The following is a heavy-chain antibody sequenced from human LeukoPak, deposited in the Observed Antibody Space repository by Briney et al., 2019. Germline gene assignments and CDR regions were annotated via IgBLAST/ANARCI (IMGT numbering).Heavy chain of an antibody. D-gene: IGHD4-11*01. J-gene: IGHJ4*02. CDR3: ARGHGDYSNDGSTRLPGLFDY. CDR2: ISAYNGNT. Sequence: ASVKVSCKASGYTFTSYGISWVRQAPGQGLEWMGWISAYNGNTNYAQKLQGRVTMTTDTSTGTAYMELRSLRSDDTAVYYCARGHGDYSNDGSTRLPGLFDYWGQGTLVTVSS. CDR1: GYTFTSYG. V-gene: IGHV1-18*01.